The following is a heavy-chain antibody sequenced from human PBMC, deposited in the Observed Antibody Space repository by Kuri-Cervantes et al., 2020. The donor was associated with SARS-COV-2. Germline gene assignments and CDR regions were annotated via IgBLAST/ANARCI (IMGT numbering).Heavy chain of an antibody. D-gene: IGHD6-19*01. V-gene: IGHV1-3*01. J-gene: IGHJ6*02. Sequence: ASVKVSCKASGYTFTSYAMHWVRQAPGQRLEWMGWINAGNGNTRYSQKLQGRVTMTTDTSTSTAYMQLRSLRSDDTAVYYCARDEGGWYRGGSYYFYGMDVWGQGTTVTVSS. CDR3: ARDEGGWYRGGSYYFYGMDV. CDR2: INAGNGNT. CDR1: GYTFTSYA.